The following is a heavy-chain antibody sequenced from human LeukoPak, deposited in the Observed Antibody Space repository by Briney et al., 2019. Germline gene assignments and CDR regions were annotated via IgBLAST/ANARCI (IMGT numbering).Heavy chain of an antibody. CDR1: GYTFTSYD. CDR2: IIPIFGTA. CDR3: ARGWDYDSGGRPTAYVY. V-gene: IGHV1-69*13. D-gene: IGHD3-22*01. Sequence: ASVKVSCKASGYTFTSYDINWVRQAPGQGLEWMGGIIPIFGTANNAQKFQGRVTITADESTSAVYMELNSLKSEDTAVYYCARGWDYDSGGRPTAYVYWGQGTLVTVSS. J-gene: IGHJ4*02.